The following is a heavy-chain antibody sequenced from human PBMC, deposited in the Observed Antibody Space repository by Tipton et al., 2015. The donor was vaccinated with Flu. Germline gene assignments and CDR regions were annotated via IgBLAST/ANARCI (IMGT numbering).Heavy chain of an antibody. CDR2: IYTSGTT. Sequence: TLSLTCTVSGGSISRSYWNWNRQPAGKELEWIGRIYTSGTTNYSPSLRSRVTVAVDTSKNQFSLRLSSVTAADTAVYYCARHSGGDYDSSGYYDNWGQGTLATVSS. D-gene: IGHD3-22*01. CDR1: GGSISRSY. J-gene: IGHJ4*02. V-gene: IGHV4-4*07. CDR3: ARHSGGDYDSSGYYDN.